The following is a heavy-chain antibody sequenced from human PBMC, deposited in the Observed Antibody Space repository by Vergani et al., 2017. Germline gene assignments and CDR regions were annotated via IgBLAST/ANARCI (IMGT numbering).Heavy chain of an antibody. V-gene: IGHV1-69-2*01. D-gene: IGHD3-16*01. CDR1: GYTLTDYW. J-gene: IGHJ4*02. CDR2: VDPEDGET. CDR3: ATAFFLEGPGSYAGY. Sequence: DVQLVQSGAEVKKPGTTVKISCKVSGYTLTDYWMHWVQQAPGKGLEWMGAVDPEDGETVYAEKFQARVTITADTSRDTVYLEVTSLKSDDTAVYYCATAFFLEGPGSYAGYWGQGTLVTVSS.